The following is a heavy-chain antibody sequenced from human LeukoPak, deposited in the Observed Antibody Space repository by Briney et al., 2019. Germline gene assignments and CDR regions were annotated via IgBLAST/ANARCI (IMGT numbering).Heavy chain of an antibody. D-gene: IGHD5-12*01. Sequence: GGSLRLSCAASGFTFGSYAMHWVRQAPGKGLEWVAVISYDGSNKYYADSVKGRFTISRDNSKNTLHLQMNSLRAEDTAVYYCARVSRGYDYNYYYGMDVWGKGTTVTVSS. V-gene: IGHV3-30*04. CDR3: ARVSRGYDYNYYYGMDV. CDR1: GFTFGSYA. J-gene: IGHJ6*04. CDR2: ISYDGSNK.